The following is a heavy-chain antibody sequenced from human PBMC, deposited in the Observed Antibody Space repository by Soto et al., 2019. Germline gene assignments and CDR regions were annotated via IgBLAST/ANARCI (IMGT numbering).Heavy chain of an antibody. V-gene: IGHV3-33*01. CDR2: IWYDGSNK. CDR1: GFTFSSYG. CDR3: AREYGSGSPYCYGMDV. J-gene: IGHJ6*02. Sequence: QVQLVESGGGVVQPGRSLRLSCAASGFTFSSYGMHWFRQAPGKGLEWVAVIWYDGSNKYYADSVKGRFTISRDNSKNTLYLQMNSLRAEDTAVYYCAREYGSGSPYCYGMDVWGQGTTVTVSS. D-gene: IGHD3-10*01.